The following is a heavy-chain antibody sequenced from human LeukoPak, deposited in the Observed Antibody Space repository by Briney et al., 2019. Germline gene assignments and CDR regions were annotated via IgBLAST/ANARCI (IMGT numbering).Heavy chain of an antibody. V-gene: IGHV1-18*01. J-gene: IGHJ4*02. Sequence: ASVKVSCKASGYTFTSSGITWVPQAAGQGLKWMGWFSGYNGNTKSAQTLQGRVTMTTDTSTTTADIALTRLSSDDTAVYYCARMYDSSGYYDYYFDYWGQGTLVTVSP. CDR2: FSGYNGNT. CDR1: GYTFTSSG. D-gene: IGHD3-22*01. CDR3: ARMYDSSGYYDYYFDY.